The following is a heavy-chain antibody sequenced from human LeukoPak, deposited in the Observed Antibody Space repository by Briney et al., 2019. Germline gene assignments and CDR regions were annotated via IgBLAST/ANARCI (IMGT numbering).Heavy chain of an antibody. J-gene: IGHJ5*02. D-gene: IGHD2-2*01. CDR1: GGSISSSSYY. CDR3: ARRPASDIVVVPAATSHNWFDP. CDR2: IYHSGST. V-gene: IGHV4-30-2*01. Sequence: SETLSLTCTVSGGSISSSSYYWSWIRQPPGKGLEWIGYIYHSGSTYYNPSLKSRVTISVDRSKNQFSLKLSSVTAADTAVYYCARRPASDIVVVPAATSHNWFDPWGQGTLVTVSS.